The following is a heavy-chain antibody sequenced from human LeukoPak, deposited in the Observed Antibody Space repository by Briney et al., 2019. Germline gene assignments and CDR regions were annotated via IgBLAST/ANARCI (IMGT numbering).Heavy chain of an antibody. J-gene: IGHJ4*02. D-gene: IGHD2-15*01. CDR1: GYTFTSYG. V-gene: IGHV1-18*01. Sequence: ASVKVSCKASGYTFTSYGISWVRQAPGQGLEWMGWISAYNGNTNYAQKLQGRVTMTTDTSTSTAYMELRSLRSDDTAVYYCARAGPVIVVVVAANCDYWGQGTLVTVSS. CDR3: ARAGPVIVVVVAANCDY. CDR2: ISAYNGNT.